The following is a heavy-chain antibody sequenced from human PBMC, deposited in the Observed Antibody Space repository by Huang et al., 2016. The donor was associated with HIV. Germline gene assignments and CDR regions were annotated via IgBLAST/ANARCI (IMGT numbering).Heavy chain of an antibody. D-gene: IGHD6-19*01. Sequence: QVQLRQWGAGLVKPSEPLSLTCAVYGGSFSGYYWTWIQQSPGKGLEWIGEINHIGKTNYQPSLKSRGTISKDTAKNQFSLQLTSVSAADTGVYFCAREKAADSAWYGVYYFDYWGEGALVTVTS. J-gene: IGHJ4*02. CDR1: GGSFSGYY. V-gene: IGHV4-34*01. CDR3: AREKAADSAWYGVYYFDY. CDR2: INHIGKT.